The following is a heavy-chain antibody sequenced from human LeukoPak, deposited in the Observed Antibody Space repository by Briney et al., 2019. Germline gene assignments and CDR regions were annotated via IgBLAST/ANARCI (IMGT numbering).Heavy chain of an antibody. J-gene: IGHJ4*02. V-gene: IGHV1-69*01. CDR2: IIPIFGTA. D-gene: IGHD3-22*01. CDR3: ASSTDYYDSSGYYYGY. Sequence: GSSVKVSCRASGGTFSSYAISWVRQAPGQGLEWMGGIIPIFGTANYAQKFQGRVTITADESTSTAYMELSSLRSEDTAVYYCASSTDYYDSSGYYYGYWGQGTLVTVSS. CDR1: GGTFSSYA.